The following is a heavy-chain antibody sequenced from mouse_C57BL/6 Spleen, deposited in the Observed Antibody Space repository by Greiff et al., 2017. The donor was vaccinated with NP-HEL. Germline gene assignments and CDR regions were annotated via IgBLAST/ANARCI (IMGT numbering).Heavy chain of an antibody. J-gene: IGHJ4*01. CDR2: ISSGSSTI. CDR1: GFTFSDYG. D-gene: IGHD2-3*01. Sequence: DVMLVESGGGLVKPGGSLKLSCAASGFTFSDYGMHWVRQAPEKGLEWVAYISSGSSTIYYADTVKGRFTISRDNAKNTLFLQMTSLRSEDTAMYYCARSGYYERSAMDYWGQGTSVTVSS. CDR3: ARSGYYERSAMDY. V-gene: IGHV5-17*01.